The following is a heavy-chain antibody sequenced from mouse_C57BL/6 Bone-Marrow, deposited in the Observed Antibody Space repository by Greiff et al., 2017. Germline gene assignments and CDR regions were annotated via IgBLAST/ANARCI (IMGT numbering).Heavy chain of an antibody. CDR2: IDPSDSYT. CDR3: ARWGDYDY. Sequence: QVQLQQPGAELVKPGASVKLSCKASGYTFTSYWMQWVKQRPGQGLEWIGEIDPSDSYTNYTQKFKGKATLTVDTSASTADMQLRSLTSEDSAVYYCARWGDYDYWGQGTTLTVSS. V-gene: IGHV1-50*01. CDR1: GYTFTSYW. D-gene: IGHD2-4*01. J-gene: IGHJ2*01.